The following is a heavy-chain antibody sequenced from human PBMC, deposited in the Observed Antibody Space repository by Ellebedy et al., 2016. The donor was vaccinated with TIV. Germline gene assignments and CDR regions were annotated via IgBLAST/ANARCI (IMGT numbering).Heavy chain of an antibody. Sequence: GGSLRLSCKGSGYSFTSYWIGWVRQLPGKGLEWMGIIYPGDSDTRYSPSFQGQVTISVDKFISTAYLQWSSLKASDTAMYYCARQAGGSGTYYHHNYHYMDVWGKGTTVTVSS. CDR1: GYSFTSYW. V-gene: IGHV5-51*01. D-gene: IGHD3-10*01. CDR2: IYPGDSDT. CDR3: ARQAGGSGTYYHHNYHYMDV. J-gene: IGHJ6*03.